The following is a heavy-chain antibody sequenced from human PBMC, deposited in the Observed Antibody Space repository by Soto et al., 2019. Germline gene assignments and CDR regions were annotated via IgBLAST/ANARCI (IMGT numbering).Heavy chain of an antibody. D-gene: IGHD3-22*01. Sequence: SETLSLTCAVSGGSISSGGYSCNWIRQPPGKGLEWIGYIYHSGSTYYNPSLKSRVAISVDASKSQFSLDLRSVTAADTAVYYCARLGDYYQAFDYWGHGALVTVSS. J-gene: IGHJ4*01. CDR2: IYHSGST. CDR1: GGSISSGGYS. CDR3: ARLGDYYQAFDY. V-gene: IGHV4-30-2*01.